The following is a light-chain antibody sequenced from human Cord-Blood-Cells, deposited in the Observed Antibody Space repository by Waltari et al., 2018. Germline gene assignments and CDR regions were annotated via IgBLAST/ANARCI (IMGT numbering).Light chain of an antibody. J-gene: IGKJ2*03. V-gene: IGKV1-5*03. CDR3: QQYNSYTS. CDR2: KAS. Sequence: DIQMTQSPSTLSASVGDRVTITCRASQSISSWLAWYQQKPGKAPKLLIYKASSLESGVLSRFSVSGSGTEFTLTISSLQPDDFATYYCQQYNSYTSFGQGTKLEIK. CDR1: QSISSW.